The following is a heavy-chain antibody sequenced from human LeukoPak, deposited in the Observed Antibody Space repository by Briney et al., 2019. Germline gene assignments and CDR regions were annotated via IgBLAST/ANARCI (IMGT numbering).Heavy chain of an antibody. Sequence: ASVKVSCKASGYTFTSYGISWVRQAPGQGLEWMGWISAYNGNTNYAQKPQGRVTMTTDTSTSTAYMELRSLRSDDTAVYYCARARPVYDYVWGSYRSSMRYYFDYWGQGTLVTVSS. CDR1: GYTFTSYG. D-gene: IGHD3-16*02. CDR2: ISAYNGNT. J-gene: IGHJ4*02. V-gene: IGHV1-18*01. CDR3: ARARPVYDYVWGSYRSSMRYYFDY.